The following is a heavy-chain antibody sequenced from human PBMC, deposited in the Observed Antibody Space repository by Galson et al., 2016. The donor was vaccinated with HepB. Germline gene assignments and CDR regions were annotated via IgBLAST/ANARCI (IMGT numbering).Heavy chain of an antibody. CDR3: AKDRGYDSIINFDH. Sequence: SLRLSCAASGLIFSRYGMSWVRQAPGKGLEWVAGISGSGENTYYADSLKGRFTISRDNSNHTRYLQMNSLRVEDTAVYYCAKDRGYDSIINFDHWGQGTLVTVSS. J-gene: IGHJ4*02. CDR2: ISGSGENT. D-gene: IGHD5-12*01. V-gene: IGHV3-23*01. CDR1: GLIFSRYG.